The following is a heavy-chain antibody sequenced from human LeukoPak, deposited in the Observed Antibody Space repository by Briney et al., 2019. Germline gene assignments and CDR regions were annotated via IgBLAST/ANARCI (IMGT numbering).Heavy chain of an antibody. J-gene: IGHJ6*02. V-gene: IGHV7-4-1*02. CDR2: TNTNTGNP. D-gene: IGHD2-21*01. CDR1: GYTFTGYY. Sequence: ASVKVSCKASGYTFTGYYMHWVRQAPGQGLEWMGWTNTNTGNPTYAQGFTGRFVFSLDTSVSTAYLQISSLKAEDTAVYYCARGWRGTGVVGMDVWGQGTTVTVSS. CDR3: ARGWRGTGVVGMDV.